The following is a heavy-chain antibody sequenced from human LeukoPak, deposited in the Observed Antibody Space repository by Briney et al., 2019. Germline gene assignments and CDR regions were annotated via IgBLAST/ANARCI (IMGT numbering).Heavy chain of an antibody. CDR2: ISSSGSTI. Sequence: TGGSLRLSCAASGFTFSSYEMNWIRQAPGKGLEWVSYISSSGSTIYYADSVKGRFTISRDNAKNSLYLQMNSLRAEDTAVYYCARGERPRGAFDIWGQGTIVTVSS. J-gene: IGHJ3*02. D-gene: IGHD3-16*01. CDR3: ARGERPRGAFDI. CDR1: GFTFSSYE. V-gene: IGHV3-48*03.